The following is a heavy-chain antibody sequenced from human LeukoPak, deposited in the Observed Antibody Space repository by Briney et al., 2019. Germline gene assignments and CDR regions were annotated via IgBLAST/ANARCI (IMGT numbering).Heavy chain of an antibody. CDR2: IRSKAYGGTT. Sequence: GSLRLSCTASGFTFGDYAMSWVRQAPGKGLEWVGFIRSKAYGGTTEYAASVKGRFTISRDDSKSIAYLQMNSLKTEDTAVYYCTRVGSGWFAFDYWGQGTLVTVSS. CDR3: TRVGSGWFAFDY. D-gene: IGHD6-19*01. CDR1: GFTFGDYA. V-gene: IGHV3-49*04. J-gene: IGHJ4*02.